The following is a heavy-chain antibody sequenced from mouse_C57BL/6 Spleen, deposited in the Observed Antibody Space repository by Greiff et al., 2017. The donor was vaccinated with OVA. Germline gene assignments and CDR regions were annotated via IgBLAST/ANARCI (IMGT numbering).Heavy chain of an antibody. CDR2: IHPNSGST. V-gene: IGHV1-64*01. Sequence: QVQLQQPGAELVKPGASVKLSCKASGYTFTSYWMHWVKQRPGQGLEWIGMIHPNSGSTNYNEKFKSKATLTVDKSSSTAYMQLSSLTSEDSAVYYCARAPPGGYYGLAWFAYWGQGTLVTVSA. CDR3: ARAPPGGYYGLAWFAY. J-gene: IGHJ3*01. D-gene: IGHD1-1*01. CDR1: GYTFTSYW.